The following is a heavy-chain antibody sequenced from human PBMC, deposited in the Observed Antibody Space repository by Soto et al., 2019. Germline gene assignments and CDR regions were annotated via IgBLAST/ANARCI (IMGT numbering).Heavy chain of an antibody. Sequence: GGSLRLSCAASGFTFSSYAMSWVRQAPGKGLEWVSAISGSGGSTYYADSVKGRFTISRDNSKNTLYLQMNSLRAEDTAVYYCAKTTPVLDSSGFQYPRDYWGQGTLVTVSS. D-gene: IGHD3-22*01. CDR1: GFTFSSYA. CDR3: AKTTPVLDSSGFQYPRDY. J-gene: IGHJ4*02. V-gene: IGHV3-23*01. CDR2: ISGSGGST.